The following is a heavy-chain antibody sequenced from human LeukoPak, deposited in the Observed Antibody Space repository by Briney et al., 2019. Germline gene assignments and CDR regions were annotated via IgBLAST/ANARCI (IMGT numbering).Heavy chain of an antibody. Sequence: GGSLRLSCAASGFTFSSYEMNWVRQAPGKGLEWVSYISSSGSTIYYADSVKGRFTISRDSSRNTLYLQMNSLRAEDTAVYYCARRQGTTLNFDYWGQGTLVTVSS. V-gene: IGHV3-48*03. CDR3: ARRQGTTLNFDY. CDR2: ISSSGSTI. D-gene: IGHD1-1*01. J-gene: IGHJ4*02. CDR1: GFTFSSYE.